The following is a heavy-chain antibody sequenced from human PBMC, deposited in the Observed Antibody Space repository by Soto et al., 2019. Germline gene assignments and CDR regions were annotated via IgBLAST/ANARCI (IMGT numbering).Heavy chain of an antibody. CDR1: GFTFSNAW. Sequence: EVQLVESGGGLVKPGGSLRLSCAASGFTFSNAWMSWVRQAPGKGLEWVGRIKSKTDGGTTDYAAPVKGRFTISRDDSKNTLYLQMNSLKTEDTAVYYWVGYSPDYYGMDVWGQGTTVTVSS. CDR2: IKSKTDGGTT. D-gene: IGHD2-15*01. CDR3: VGYSPDYYGMDV. V-gene: IGHV3-15*01. J-gene: IGHJ6*02.